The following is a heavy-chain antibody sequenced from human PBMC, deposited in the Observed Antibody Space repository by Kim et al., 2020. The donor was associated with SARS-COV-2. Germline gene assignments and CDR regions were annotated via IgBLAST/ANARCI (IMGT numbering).Heavy chain of an antibody. D-gene: IGHD6-19*01. J-gene: IGHJ4*02. CDR3: AKEGQVAGSGYYFDY. Sequence: DSVKGRFTISRDNSKNTLYLQMNSLRAEDTAVYYCAKEGQVAGSGYYFDYWGQGTLVTVSS. V-gene: IGHV3-23*01.